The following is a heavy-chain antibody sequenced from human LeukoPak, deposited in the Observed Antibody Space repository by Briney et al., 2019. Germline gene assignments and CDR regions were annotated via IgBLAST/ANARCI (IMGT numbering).Heavy chain of an antibody. J-gene: IGHJ4*02. V-gene: IGHV3-74*01. D-gene: IGHD6-6*01. CDR1: KFTFSNYW. CDR2: INSDGSST. Sequence: GGSLRLSCAASKFTFSNYWMSWVRQAPGKGLVWVSRINSDGSSTSYADSVRGRFSISRDNAKNTLYLQMNSLRAEDTAVYYCARGLSGYASSLGYWGQGTLVTVSA. CDR3: ARGLSGYASSLGY.